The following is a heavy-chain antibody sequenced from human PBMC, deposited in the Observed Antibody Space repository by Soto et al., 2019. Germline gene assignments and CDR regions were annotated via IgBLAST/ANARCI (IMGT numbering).Heavy chain of an antibody. CDR2: INPSGGST. J-gene: IGHJ3*01. CDR3: ARGSRPYHAYDF. Sequence: QVQLVQSGAEVTKPGASVKVSCKTSGYTFTSHYIHWVRQAPGQGLQWMAIINPSGGSTTYAQNFQARVTVTSDTSTTTVSMELSGLRSDDTAVYYCARGSRPYHAYDFWGQGTMLTVSS. CDR1: GYTFTSHY. D-gene: IGHD6-13*01. V-gene: IGHV1-46*01.